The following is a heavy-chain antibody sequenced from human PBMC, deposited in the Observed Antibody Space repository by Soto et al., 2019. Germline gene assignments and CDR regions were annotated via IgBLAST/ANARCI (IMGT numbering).Heavy chain of an antibody. CDR2: ISSSSGST. J-gene: IGHJ6*02. D-gene: IGHD1-26*01. Sequence: DVQLLESGGGLVQPGGSLRLSWAASGFSFSTNAMSWVRQAPGKGLEWLSSISSSSGSTYYADSVKGRFTVSRDNSMKTLYLQKNSLRADDTAVYYCAKGRGRSRYGMDVWGQGTTVTVSS. CDR3: AKGRGRSRYGMDV. V-gene: IGHV3-23*01. CDR1: GFSFSTNA.